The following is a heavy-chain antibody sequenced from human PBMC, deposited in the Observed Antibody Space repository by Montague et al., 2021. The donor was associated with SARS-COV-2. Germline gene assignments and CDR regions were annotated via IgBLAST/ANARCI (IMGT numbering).Heavy chain of an antibody. CDR1: GGSISSYY. J-gene: IGHJ5*02. D-gene: IGHD5-24*01. V-gene: IGHV4-59*08. CDR2: IYYGGST. CDR3: ARLRRPDGYSYWLGP. Sequence: SETLSLTCTVSGGSISSYYWSWIRQPPGKGLEWIGYIYYGGSTNYSPSSKGRVIMSVDTSNNQFSLRLTSVTAADTAVYYCARLRRPDGYSYWLGPWGQGTLVTVSS.